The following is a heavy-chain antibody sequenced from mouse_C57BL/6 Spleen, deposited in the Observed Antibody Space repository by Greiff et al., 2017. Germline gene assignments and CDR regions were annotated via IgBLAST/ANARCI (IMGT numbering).Heavy chain of an antibody. Sequence: VHVKQSGAELVRPGASVKLSCTASGFNIKDDYMHWVKQRPEQGLEWIGWIDPENGDTEYASKFQGKATITADTSSNTAYLQLSSLTSEDTAVYYCTTGTVYSWFAYWGQGTLVTVSA. V-gene: IGHV14-4*01. CDR3: TTGTVYSWFAY. D-gene: IGHD3-1*01. CDR1: GFNIKDDY. J-gene: IGHJ3*01. CDR2: IDPENGDT.